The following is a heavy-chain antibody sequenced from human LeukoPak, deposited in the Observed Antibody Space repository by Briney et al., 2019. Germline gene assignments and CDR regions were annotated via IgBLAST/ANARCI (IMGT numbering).Heavy chain of an antibody. V-gene: IGHV4-59*01. J-gene: IGHJ2*01. Sequence: PSETLSLTCTVSGGSINSYYWNWIRQPPGKGLEWIGYIYYSGSTNYNPSLKSRVTISVDTSKNQFSLKLSSVTAADTAVYYCARAGLYPDWYFDLWGRGTLVTVSS. CDR3: ARAGLYPDWYFDL. CDR1: GGSINSYY. CDR2: IYYSGST. D-gene: IGHD3-16*02.